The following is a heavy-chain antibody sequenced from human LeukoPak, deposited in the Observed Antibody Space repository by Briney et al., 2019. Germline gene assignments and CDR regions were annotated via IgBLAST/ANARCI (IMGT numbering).Heavy chain of an antibody. CDR1: GFIFDDYA. D-gene: IGHD3-16*01. CDR3: TKDTDFGAAPLRAEYFQH. Sequence: GGSLRLSCAASGFIFDDYAMHWVRHAPGKGLEWVSGISWNSGSIGYADSVKGRFTISRDNAKNSLYLQMNGLRAGDTALYYCTKDTDFGAAPLRAEYFQHWGQGTLVTVSS. CDR2: ISWNSGSI. V-gene: IGHV3-9*01. J-gene: IGHJ1*01.